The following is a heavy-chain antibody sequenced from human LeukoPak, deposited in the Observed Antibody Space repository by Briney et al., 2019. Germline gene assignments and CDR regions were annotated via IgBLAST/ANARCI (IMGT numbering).Heavy chain of an antibody. J-gene: IGHJ4*02. V-gene: IGHV3-23*01. CDR3: AKDSSGVRDTSGYYNY. CDR2: ISGSGGST. Sequence: GGSLRLSCAASGFTFSSYAMSWVRQAPGKGLEWVSAISGSGGSTYYADSVKGRFTISRDNSKNTLYLQMNSLRAEDTAVYYCAKDSSGVRDTSGYYNYWGQGTLVTVSS. D-gene: IGHD3-22*01. CDR1: GFTFSSYA.